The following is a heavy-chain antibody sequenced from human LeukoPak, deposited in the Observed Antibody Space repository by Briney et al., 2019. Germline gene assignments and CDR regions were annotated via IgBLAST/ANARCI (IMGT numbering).Heavy chain of an antibody. V-gene: IGHV3-48*02. CDR1: GFTFSSYS. Sequence: GGSLRLSCAASGFTFSSYSMNWVRQAPGKGLEWVSYISSSSSTIYYADSAKGRFTISRDNAKNSLYLQMNSLRDEDTAVYYCASVRDYDILTGYPDLDYWGQGTLVTVSS. CDR2: ISSSSSTI. D-gene: IGHD3-9*01. CDR3: ASVRDYDILTGYPDLDY. J-gene: IGHJ4*02.